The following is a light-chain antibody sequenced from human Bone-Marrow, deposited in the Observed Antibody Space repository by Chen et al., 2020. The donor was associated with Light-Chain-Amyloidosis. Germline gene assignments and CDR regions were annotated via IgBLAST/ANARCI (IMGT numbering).Light chain of an antibody. Sequence: DIVMTQFPDSLAVSLGETATINCKSSQTVLHRFDNKNNVAWYQQKPGQPPKLLLYGASTRDSGVPNRFSGIGSGTDFTLTISRLQAEDVAVYHCQQYYSPPITFGQGTRLEIK. CDR2: GAS. J-gene: IGKJ5*01. V-gene: IGKV4-1*01. CDR3: QQYYSPPIT. CDR1: QTVLHRFDNKNN.